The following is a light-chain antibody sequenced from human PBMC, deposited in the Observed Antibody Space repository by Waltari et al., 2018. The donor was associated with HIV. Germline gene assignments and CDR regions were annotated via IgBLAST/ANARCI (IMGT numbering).Light chain of an antibody. J-gene: IGLJ1*01. CDR2: SND. Sequence: QSVLTQPPSASGTPGQRVTISCSGSNSNIGSNTVKWYQQLPGSAPKVLMYSNDHRPAGVPDRFSGSKSGTSASLAISGVQSGDEADYYCASWDDSLNAYVFGTGTKVTVL. CDR1: NSNIGSNT. CDR3: ASWDDSLNAYV. V-gene: IGLV1-44*01.